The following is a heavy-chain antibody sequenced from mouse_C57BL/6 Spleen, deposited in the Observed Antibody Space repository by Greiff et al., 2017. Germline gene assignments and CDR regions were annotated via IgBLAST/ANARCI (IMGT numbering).Heavy chain of an antibody. CDR2: INPSNGGT. V-gene: IGHV1-53*01. J-gene: IGHJ1*03. Sequence: QVQLKQPGTELVKPGASVKLSCKASGYTFTSYWMHWVKQRPGQGLEWIGDINPSNGGTNYNEKFKSKATLTVDKSSSTAYMQLSSLTSEDSAVYYCARSLYYYGSHWYFDVWGTGTTVTVSS. CDR3: ARSLYYYGSHWYFDV. D-gene: IGHD1-1*01. CDR1: GYTFTSYW.